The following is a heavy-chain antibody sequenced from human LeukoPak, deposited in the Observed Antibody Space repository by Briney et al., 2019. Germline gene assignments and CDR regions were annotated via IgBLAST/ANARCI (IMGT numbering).Heavy chain of an antibody. CDR1: GGSISSYY. J-gene: IGHJ4*02. CDR2: IYYSGST. CDR3: ARDRWLGY. Sequence: SETLSLTCTVSGGSISSYYWSWVRQPPGKGLKWIGYIYYSGSTNYNPSLKSRVTISVDTSKNQFSLKVSSVTAADTAVYYCARDRWLGYWGQGTLVTVSS. V-gene: IGHV4-59*01. D-gene: IGHD5-18*01.